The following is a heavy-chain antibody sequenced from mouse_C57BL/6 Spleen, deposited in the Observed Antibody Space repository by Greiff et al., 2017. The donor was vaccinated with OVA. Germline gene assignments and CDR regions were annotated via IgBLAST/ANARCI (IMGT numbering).Heavy chain of an antibody. V-gene: IGHV1-18*01. Sequence: QSGAELVRPGASVKIPCKASGYTFTDYNMDWVKQSHGKSLEWIGDINPNNGGTIYNQKFKGKATLTVDKSSSTAYMELRSLTSEDTAVYYCARNPYYSNSYWYFDVWGTGTTVTVSS. J-gene: IGHJ1*03. D-gene: IGHD2-5*01. CDR1: GYTFTDYN. CDR3: ARNPYYSNSYWYFDV. CDR2: INPNNGGT.